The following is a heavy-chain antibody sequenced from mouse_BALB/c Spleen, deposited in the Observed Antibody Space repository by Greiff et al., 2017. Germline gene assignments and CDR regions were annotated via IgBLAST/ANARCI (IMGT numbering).Heavy chain of an antibody. J-gene: IGHJ4*01. D-gene: IGHD1-1*01. Sequence: EVQLVESGGGLVKPGGSLKLSCAASGFTFSDYYMYWVRQTPEKRLEWVATISDGGSYTYYPDSVKGRFTISRDNAKNNLYLQMSSLKSEDTAMYYCARGGDYYGSWAMDYWGQGTSVTVSS. CDR3: ARGGDYYGSWAMDY. CDR2: ISDGGSYT. CDR1: GFTFSDYY. V-gene: IGHV5-4*02.